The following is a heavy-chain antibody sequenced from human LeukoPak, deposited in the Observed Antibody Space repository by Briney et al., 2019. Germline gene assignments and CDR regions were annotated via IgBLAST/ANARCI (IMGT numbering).Heavy chain of an antibody. Sequence: ASVKVSCKASGCTFTSYDINWVRQATGQGLEWMGWMNPNSGNTGYAQKFQGRVTITRNTSISTAYMELSSLRSEDTAVYYCARGSSGYWVAYYYYMDVWGKGTTVTVSS. CDR2: MNPNSGNT. J-gene: IGHJ6*03. CDR3: ARGSSGYWVAYYYYMDV. CDR1: GCTFTSYD. V-gene: IGHV1-8*03. D-gene: IGHD5-12*01.